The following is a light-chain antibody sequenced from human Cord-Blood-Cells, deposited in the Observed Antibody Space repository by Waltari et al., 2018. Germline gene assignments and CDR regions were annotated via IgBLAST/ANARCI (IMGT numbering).Light chain of an antibody. CDR3: QQSYSTPPT. J-gene: IGKJ4*01. CDR2: AAS. Sequence: DIQMTQSPSSLPASVGDRATITCRASQSISSYLNWYQQKPGKAPKLLIYAASSLQSGVPSRFSGSGSGTDFTLTISSLQPEDFATYYCQQSYSTPPTFGGGTKVEIK. V-gene: IGKV1-39*01. CDR1: QSISSY.